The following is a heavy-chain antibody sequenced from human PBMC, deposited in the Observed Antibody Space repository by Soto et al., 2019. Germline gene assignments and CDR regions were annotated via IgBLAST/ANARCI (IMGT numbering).Heavy chain of an antibody. V-gene: IGHV3-30*18. D-gene: IGHD5-12*01. CDR1: GFTFSTYG. J-gene: IGHJ4*02. CDR2: ISYDGYNK. CDR3: AKDLLLFRREATNSWDY. Sequence: QVQMVESGGGVVQPGRSLRLSCAASGFTFSTYGMHWVRQAPGKGLAWVAVISYDGYNKYYADSVKCRFSISRDNSKNTLSLQMASLRAEDTALYYGAKDLLLFRREATNSWDYWGQGALVTVSS.